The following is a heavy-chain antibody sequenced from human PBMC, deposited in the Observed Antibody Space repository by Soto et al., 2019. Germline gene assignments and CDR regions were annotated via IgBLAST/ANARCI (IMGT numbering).Heavy chain of an antibody. D-gene: IGHD1-26*01. CDR2: IYWDDDK. CDR1: AFSLITTGGG. Sequence: QITLKQSELKLVKPTQTLTLPCTSLAFSLITTGGGVGWVRQTPVRPLEWLAFIYWDDDKRYRPSLKSRLTLSKDTFKNQVVLTMTNMNPVETATYYCVQRWATYSGSYVAWGQGTLVTVSS. V-gene: IGHV2-5*02. J-gene: IGHJ5*02. CDR3: VQRWATYSGSYVA.